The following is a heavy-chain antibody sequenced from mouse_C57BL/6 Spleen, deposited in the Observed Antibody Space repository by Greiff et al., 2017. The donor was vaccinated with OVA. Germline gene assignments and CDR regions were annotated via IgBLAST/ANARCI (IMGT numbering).Heavy chain of an antibody. CDR2: IDPSDSYT. V-gene: IGHV1-59*01. J-gene: IGHJ3*01. CDR3: VAGDGNYQRWFAY. CDR1: GYTFTSYW. Sequence: QVQLQQPGAELVRPGTSVKLSCKASGYTFTSYWMHWVKQRPGQGLEWIGVIDPSDSYTKYNQKFKGKATLTVDPSSSTAYMQLSSLTSEDSAVYYFVAGDGNYQRWFAYWGQGTLVTVSA. D-gene: IGHD2-1*01.